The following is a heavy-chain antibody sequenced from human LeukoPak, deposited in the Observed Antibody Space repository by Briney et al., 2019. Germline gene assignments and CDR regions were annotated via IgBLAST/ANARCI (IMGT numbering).Heavy chain of an antibody. D-gene: IGHD4-23*01. Sequence: PGGSLRLSCAASGFTFSDYSMNWVRQAPGKGLEWVSSITTGSSYTYYADSVKGRFTISRDNAKNPLYLQMNSLRAEDSAVYYCARNTNDYGGNPVDYWGQGTLVTVSS. V-gene: IGHV3-21*06. CDR1: GFTFSDYS. CDR3: ARNTNDYGGNPVDY. J-gene: IGHJ4*02. CDR2: ITTGSSYT.